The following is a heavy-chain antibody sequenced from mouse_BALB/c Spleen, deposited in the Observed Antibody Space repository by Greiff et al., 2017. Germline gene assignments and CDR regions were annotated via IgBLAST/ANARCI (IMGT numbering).Heavy chain of an antibody. CDR3: TRDLTGHWYFGV. CDR1: GFSFSDYY. CDR2: ISDGGSYT. V-gene: IGHV5-4*02. J-gene: IGHJ1*01. D-gene: IGHD4-1*01. Sequence: LVESGGGLVKPGGSLILSCAASGFSFSDYYMYWVRHTPEKRLVWVATISDGGSYTYYPVSVEGRFTISRDNAKNNLYLQMSSLKSEDTAMYYCTRDLTGHWYFGVWGGGTTVTVSS.